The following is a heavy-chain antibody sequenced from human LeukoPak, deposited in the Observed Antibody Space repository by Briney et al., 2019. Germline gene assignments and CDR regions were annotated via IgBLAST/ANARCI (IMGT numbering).Heavy chain of an antibody. CDR1: GGSFSGYY. J-gene: IGHJ4*02. CDR2: IYHSGST. CDR3: ARHGGYYFDS. V-gene: IGHV4-34*01. D-gene: IGHD3-16*01. Sequence: SETLSLTCAVYGGSFSGYYWNWIRQPPGKGLEWIGEIYHSGSTNYNPSLKSRVTMSVDTSKNQFSLKLRSVTAADTAVYYCARHGGYYFDSWGQGTLVTVSS.